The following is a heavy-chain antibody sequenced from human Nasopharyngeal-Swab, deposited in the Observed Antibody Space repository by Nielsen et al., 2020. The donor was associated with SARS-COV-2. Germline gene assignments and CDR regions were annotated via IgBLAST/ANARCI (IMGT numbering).Heavy chain of an antibody. CDR3: AREGSGSQYVRWFDP. V-gene: IGHV4-34*01. D-gene: IGHD1-26*01. Sequence: PGKGLEWIGEINHSGSTNYNPSLKSRVTISVDTSKNQFSLKLTSVTAADTAVYYCAREGSGSQYVRWFDPWGQGTLVTVSS. CDR2: INHSGST. J-gene: IGHJ5*02.